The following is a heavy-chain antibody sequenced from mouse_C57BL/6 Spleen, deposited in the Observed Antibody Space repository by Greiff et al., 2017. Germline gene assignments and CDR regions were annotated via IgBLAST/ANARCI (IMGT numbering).Heavy chain of an antibody. V-gene: IGHV1-69*01. D-gene: IGHD1-1*01. J-gene: IGHJ3*01. CDR2: IDTSDSYT. CDR1: GYTFTSYW. CDR3: ARFHYYGSPWFAY. Sequence: VQLQQPGAELVMPGASVKLSCKASGYTFTSYWMHWVKQRPGQGLEWIGEIDTSDSYTNYNQQFKGKSTLTVDKSSSTAYMPLSSLTSEASAVYYCARFHYYGSPWFAYWGQGTLVTVSA.